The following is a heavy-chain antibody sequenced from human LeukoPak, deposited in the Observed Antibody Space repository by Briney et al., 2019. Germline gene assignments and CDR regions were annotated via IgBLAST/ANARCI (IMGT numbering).Heavy chain of an antibody. CDR2: IRYDGSNQ. D-gene: IGHD7-27*01. Sequence: GGSLRLSCAASGVIFSSYGMHCVRQAPGKALEGWAFIRYDGSNQYYADSVEARFTITRDNPKPVLYLQMHSLRAEDTGLYYCAKHRNWGPPYYFDYWGQGPLVTVSS. CDR1: GVIFSSYG. V-gene: IGHV3-30*02. CDR3: AKHRNWGPPYYFDY. J-gene: IGHJ4*02.